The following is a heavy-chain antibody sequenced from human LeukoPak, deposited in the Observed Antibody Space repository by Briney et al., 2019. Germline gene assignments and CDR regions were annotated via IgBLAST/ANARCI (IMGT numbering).Heavy chain of an antibody. CDR1: GVSFSGYY. D-gene: IGHD6-13*01. CDR2: INHSGST. CDR3: ARGSSWYRGEYFQH. V-gene: IGHV4-34*01. Sequence: SETLSLTCAVYGVSFSGYYWSWIRQPPGKGLEWIGEINHSGSTNYNPSLKSRVTISVDTSKNQFSLKLSSVTAADTAVYYCARGSSWYRGEYFQHWGQGTLVTVSS. J-gene: IGHJ1*01.